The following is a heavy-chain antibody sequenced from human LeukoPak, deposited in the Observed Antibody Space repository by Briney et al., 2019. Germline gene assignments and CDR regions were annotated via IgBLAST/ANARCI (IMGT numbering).Heavy chain of an antibody. V-gene: IGHV1-18*01. Sequence: ASVKVSCKASGYTFTSYGISWVRQAPGQGLEWMGWISAYNGNTNYAQKLRGRVTMTTDTSTSTAYMELRSLRSDDTAVYYCARDQHIVVVTAILDYWGQGTLVTVSS. CDR2: ISAYNGNT. CDR3: ARDQHIVVVTAILDY. CDR1: GYTFTSYG. J-gene: IGHJ4*02. D-gene: IGHD2-21*02.